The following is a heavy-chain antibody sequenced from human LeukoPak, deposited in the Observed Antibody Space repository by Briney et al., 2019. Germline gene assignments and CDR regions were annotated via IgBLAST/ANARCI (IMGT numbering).Heavy chain of an antibody. J-gene: IGHJ4*02. CDR2: ISSGGNTI. Sequence: TGGSLRLSCAASGFTFSSYEMNWVRQAPGKGLEWVSYISSGGNTIYYADSVKVRFTISRDNAKNSLYLQMNSLRAEDTALYYCARGFGYYGSGSFFDYWGQGTLVTVSS. D-gene: IGHD3-10*01. CDR1: GFTFSSYE. CDR3: ARGFGYYGSGSFFDY. V-gene: IGHV3-48*03.